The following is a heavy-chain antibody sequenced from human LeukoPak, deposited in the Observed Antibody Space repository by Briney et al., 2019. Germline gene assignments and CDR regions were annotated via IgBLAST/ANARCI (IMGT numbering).Heavy chain of an antibody. D-gene: IGHD3-16*01. CDR2: IDTDGKTT. CDR3: VRDGGTDWYDP. V-gene: IGHV3-74*01. Sequence: GGSLRLSCAASGFTFNTYVMHWVRQAPGKGLVWVARIDTDGKTTTYADSVKGRFTISRDNAKNSLYLQMNSLRVEDTARYYCVRDGGTDWYDPWGQGTLVTVSS. CDR1: GFTFNTYV. J-gene: IGHJ5*02.